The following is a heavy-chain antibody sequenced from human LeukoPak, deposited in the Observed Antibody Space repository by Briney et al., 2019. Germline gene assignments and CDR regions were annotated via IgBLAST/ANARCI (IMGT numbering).Heavy chain of an antibody. D-gene: IGHD2-15*01. CDR1: GFTFSTYA. V-gene: IGHV3-30*03. CDR2: ISFDGRKT. Sequence: PGGSLRLSCAASGFTFSTYAMHWVRQAPGKGLEWVAVISFDGRKTYHTDSLRGRLTVSRDNSKDTLYLQMNSLRAEDTAVYYCARSGVTCSYCYFDSWGQGALVTVSS. J-gene: IGHJ4*02. CDR3: ARSGVTCSYCYFDS.